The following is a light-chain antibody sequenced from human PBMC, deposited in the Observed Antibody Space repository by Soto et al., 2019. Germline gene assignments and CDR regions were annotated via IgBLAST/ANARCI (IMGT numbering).Light chain of an antibody. CDR2: GAS. V-gene: IGKV3-20*01. J-gene: IGKJ4*01. CDR3: QQYGSSPLT. Sequence: EIVLTQSPGTPSLSPGERATLSCRASQSVSSNYLAWYQQKPGQAPRLLIYGASSRVTGIPDRFSGSGSGTDFTLTISRLEPEDFAVYYCQQYGSSPLTFGGGTKVEIK. CDR1: QSVSSNY.